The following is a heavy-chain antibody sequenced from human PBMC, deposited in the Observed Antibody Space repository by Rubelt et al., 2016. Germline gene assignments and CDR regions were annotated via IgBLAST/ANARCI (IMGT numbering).Heavy chain of an antibody. CDR1: GFTFSSYW. CDR2: ISGSGSGT. V-gene: IGHV3-23*04. D-gene: IGHD1-1*01. CDR3: AKGHWKEFDH. J-gene: IGHJ4*02. Sequence: EVRLVESGGGLVQPGGSLRLSCAASGFTFSSYWMHWVRQAPGKGLVWVSGISGSGSGTYDGDSVKGRVTVSRDNSKNTVYLQMNSLRAEDTAIYYCAKGHWKEFDHWGQGTLVTVSS.